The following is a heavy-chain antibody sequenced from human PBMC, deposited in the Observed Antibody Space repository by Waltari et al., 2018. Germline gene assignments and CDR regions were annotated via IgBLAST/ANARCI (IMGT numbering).Heavy chain of an antibody. V-gene: IGHV3-7*01. Sequence: EVQLVESGGGLVQPGGSLRLSCAASGFAFSGYWMSWVRQAPGKGLGCVCNIKEDGSEKYYVDSVKGRFTISRDNAKNSLYLQMNSLRAEDTAVYYCARDWGGFDYWGQGTLVTVFS. D-gene: IGHD3-16*01. CDR2: IKEDGSEK. J-gene: IGHJ4*02. CDR1: GFAFSGYW. CDR3: ARDWGGFDY.